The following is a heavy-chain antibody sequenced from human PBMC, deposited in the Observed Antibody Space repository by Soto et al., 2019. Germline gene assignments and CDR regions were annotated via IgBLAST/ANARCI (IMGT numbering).Heavy chain of an antibody. J-gene: IGHJ6*02. V-gene: IGHV3-23*01. CDR2: ISGSGYAT. CDR3: AKEETVLVNYYYYYGMDV. Sequence: EVQLLESGGGLVQPGGSLRLSCAASGFTFSSYAMSWVRQAPGMGLEWVSVISGSGYATYYADSVKGRFTVSRDNSNTTVYLQMTSLSAEDTAVYYCAKEETVLVNYYYYYGMDVWGQGTTVTVSS. CDR1: GFTFSSYA. D-gene: IGHD4-17*01.